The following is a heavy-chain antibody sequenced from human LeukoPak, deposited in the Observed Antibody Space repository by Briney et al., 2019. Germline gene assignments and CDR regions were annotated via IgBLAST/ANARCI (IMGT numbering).Heavy chain of an antibody. CDR1: GFTFSSLA. CDR3: AKRLAHTAFDY. J-gene: IGHJ4*02. D-gene: IGHD2-21*01. Sequence: GGSLRLSCAAYGFTFSSLAMSWVRQAPGKGLEWVSTISGSGGGTYYADSVKGRFTISRDNSRNTLSLQMNSLRAEDTAVYYCAKRLAHTAFDYWGQGTLVTVSS. CDR2: ISGSGGGT. V-gene: IGHV3-23*01.